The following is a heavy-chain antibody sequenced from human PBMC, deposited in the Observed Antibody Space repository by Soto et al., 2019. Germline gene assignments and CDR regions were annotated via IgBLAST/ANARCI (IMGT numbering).Heavy chain of an antibody. CDR1: GGSISSYY. D-gene: IGHD2-15*01. CDR2: IYYSGST. Sequence: SETLSLTCTVSGGSISSYYWSWIRQPPGKGLEWIGYIYYSGSTNYNPSLKSRVTISVDTSKNQFSLKLSSVTAADTAVYYCAREQRGYCSGGSCYRSYWFDPWGQGTSVTVSS. CDR3: AREQRGYCSGGSCYRSYWFDP. V-gene: IGHV4-59*01. J-gene: IGHJ5*02.